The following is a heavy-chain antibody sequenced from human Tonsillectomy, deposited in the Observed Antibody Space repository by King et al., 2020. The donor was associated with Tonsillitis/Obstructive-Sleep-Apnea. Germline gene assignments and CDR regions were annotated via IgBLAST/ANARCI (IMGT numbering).Heavy chain of an antibody. CDR2: IYSGGST. J-gene: IGHJ4*02. CDR1: GFTVSSNY. CDR3: ARAQGITGITHYFAY. V-gene: IGHV3-53*01. D-gene: IGHD1-20*01. Sequence: VQLVESGGGLIQPGGSLRLSCAASGFTVSSNYMSWVRQAPGKGLEWVSGIYSGGSTYYPDSVKGRFTISRDNSKNTLYLQMNSLRAEDTAVYYYARAQGITGITHYFAYWGQGTLVTVSS.